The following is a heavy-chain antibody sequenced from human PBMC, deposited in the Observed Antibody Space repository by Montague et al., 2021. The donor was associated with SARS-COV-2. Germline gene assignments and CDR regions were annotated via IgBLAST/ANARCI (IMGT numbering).Heavy chain of an antibody. CDR2: INHRGTS. CDR3: ARGRPHFNMIVVVVTGGEYYFDY. Sequence: SETLSLTCAVYGGSFSDYFWTWIRQPPGKGLEWMVEINHRGTSNYNPSLNSRVSISVDTSKNQFSLYLGSAIAADTAVYYCARGRPHFNMIVVVVTGGEYYFDYWGQGTLVTVSS. J-gene: IGHJ4*02. CDR1: GGSFSDYF. V-gene: IGHV4-34*01. D-gene: IGHD3-22*01.